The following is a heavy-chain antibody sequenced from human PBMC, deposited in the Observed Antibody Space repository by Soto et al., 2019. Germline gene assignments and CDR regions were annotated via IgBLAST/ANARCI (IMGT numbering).Heavy chain of an antibody. J-gene: IGHJ4*02. CDR1: GFTFSSYG. V-gene: IGHV3-33*01. CDR3: ARDYQPHDYIWGSYRYPAFALDY. CDR2: IWYDGSNK. D-gene: IGHD3-16*02. Sequence: HVQLVESGGGVVQPGRSLRLSCAASGFTFSSYGMHWVRQAPGKRLEWVAVIWYDGSNKYYADSVKGRFTISRDNSKNTLYLQMNSLRAEDTAVYYCARDYQPHDYIWGSYRYPAFALDYWGQGTLVTVSS.